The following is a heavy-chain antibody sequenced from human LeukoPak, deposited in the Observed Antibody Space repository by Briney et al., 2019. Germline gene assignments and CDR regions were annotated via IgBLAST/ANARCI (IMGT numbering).Heavy chain of an antibody. Sequence: GGSLRLSCAASGFTFSIYWMSWVRQAPGKGLECVANIKQDGSEKYYVDSVKGRFTISRDNAKNSLYLQMNSLRAEDTAVYYCAREGLWATGFDYWGQGTLVTVSS. D-gene: IGHD1-26*01. CDR1: GFTFSIYW. CDR3: AREGLWATGFDY. J-gene: IGHJ4*02. CDR2: IKQDGSEK. V-gene: IGHV3-7*01.